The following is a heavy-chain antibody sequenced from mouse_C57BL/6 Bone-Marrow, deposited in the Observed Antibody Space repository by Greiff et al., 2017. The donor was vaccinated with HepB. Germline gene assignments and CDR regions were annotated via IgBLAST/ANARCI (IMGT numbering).Heavy chain of an antibody. CDR1: GFSINSDCY. J-gene: IGHJ4*01. D-gene: IGHD2-3*01. CDR2: TFYSGIT. Sequence: EVNLVESGPSLVRPSQTLSLTCTVTGFSINSDCYWIWIRQFPGNKLEYIGYTFYSGITYYNPSLESRTYITRDTSKNQFSLKLSSVTTEDTATYYCARDGGNGYYYYYAMDYWGQGTSVTFSS. V-gene: IGHV3-3*01. CDR3: ARDGGNGYYYYYAMDY.